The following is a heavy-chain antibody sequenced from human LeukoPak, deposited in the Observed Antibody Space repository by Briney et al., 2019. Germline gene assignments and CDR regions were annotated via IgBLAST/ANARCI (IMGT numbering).Heavy chain of an antibody. CDR1: GGSISSGGYY. CDR2: IYYSGST. D-gene: IGHD3-16*01. Sequence: SETLSLTCTVSGGSISSGGYYWSWLRQHPGLGLEWYGYIYYSGSTYYNPCLKSRVTIPVDTSKNQFSLKLSSVTAADTAVYYCARGPKGGYYYGMVVWGQGTTVTVSS. V-gene: IGHV4-31*03. CDR3: ARGPKGGYYYGMVV. J-gene: IGHJ6*01.